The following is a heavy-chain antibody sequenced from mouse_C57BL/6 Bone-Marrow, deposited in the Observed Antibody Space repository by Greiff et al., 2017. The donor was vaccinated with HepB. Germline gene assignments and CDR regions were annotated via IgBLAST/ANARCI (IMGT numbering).Heavy chain of an antibody. V-gene: IGHV1-63*01. CDR1: GYTFTNYW. Sequence: QVQLQQSGAELVRPGTSVKMSCKASGYTFTNYWIGWAKQRPGHGLEWIGDIYPGGGYTNYNEKLKGKATLTADKSSSTAYMQFSSLTSEDSAIYYCARTGYYGSSFAYWGQGTLVTVSA. CDR2: IYPGGGYT. J-gene: IGHJ3*01. D-gene: IGHD1-1*01. CDR3: ARTGYYGSSFAY.